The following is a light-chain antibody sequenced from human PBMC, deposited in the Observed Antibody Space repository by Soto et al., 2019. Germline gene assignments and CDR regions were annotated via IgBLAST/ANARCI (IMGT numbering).Light chain of an antibody. CDR3: AAWDDSLNGPV. V-gene: IGLV1-44*01. CDR2: SNN. Sequence: QCVLTQPASASGTPGQRVTISCSGSSSNIGSNTVNWYQQLPGTAPKLLIYSNNQRPSGVPDRFSGSKSGTPASLAISGLQSEDEADYYCAAWDDSLNGPVFGTGTKVTVL. CDR1: SSNIGSNT. J-gene: IGLJ1*01.